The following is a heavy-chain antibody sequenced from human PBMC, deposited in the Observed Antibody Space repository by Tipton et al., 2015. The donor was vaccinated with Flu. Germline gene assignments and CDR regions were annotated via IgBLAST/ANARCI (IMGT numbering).Heavy chain of an antibody. CDR3: ARDGGRYFDCQHYGMDV. J-gene: IGHJ6*02. D-gene: IGHD3-9*01. CDR2: IYYSGST. Sequence: TLSLTCTVSGGSISSYYWSWIRQPPGKGLEWIGYIYYSGSTNYNPSLKSRVTISVDTSKNQFSLKLSSVTAADTAVYYCARDGGRYFDCQHYGMDVWGQGTTVTVSS. V-gene: IGHV4-59*01. CDR1: GGSISSYY.